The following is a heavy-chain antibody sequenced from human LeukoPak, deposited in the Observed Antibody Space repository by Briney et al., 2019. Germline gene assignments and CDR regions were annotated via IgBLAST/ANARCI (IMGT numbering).Heavy chain of an antibody. D-gene: IGHD3-10*01. V-gene: IGHV3-7*04. CDR1: GFTFSSYA. Sequence: GGSLRLSCAASGFTFSSYAMSWVRQAPGKGLEWVANIRQDGSEKYFVDSVKGRFTISRDNAKNSLYLQMNSLRVEDTAVYYCARDGDRSRGDTFDIWGQGTMVTVSS. CDR3: ARDGDRSRGDTFDI. CDR2: IRQDGSEK. J-gene: IGHJ3*02.